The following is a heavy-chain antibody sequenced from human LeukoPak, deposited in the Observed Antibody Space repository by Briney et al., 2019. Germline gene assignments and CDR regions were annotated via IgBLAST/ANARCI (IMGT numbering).Heavy chain of an antibody. V-gene: IGHV4-30-2*01. J-gene: IGHJ4*02. CDR1: GGSISSGGYS. CDR2: IYHSGST. CDR3: ARCWSYYYDSSGYCDY. D-gene: IGHD3-22*01. Sequence: SETLSLTCTVSGGSISSGGYSWSWIRQPPGKGLEWIGYIYHSGSTYYNPSLKSRVTISVDRSKNQFSLKLSSVTAADTAVYYCARCWSYYYDSSGYCDYWGQGTLVTVSS.